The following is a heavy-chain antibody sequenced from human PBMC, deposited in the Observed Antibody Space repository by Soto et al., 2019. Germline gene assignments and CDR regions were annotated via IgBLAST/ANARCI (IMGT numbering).Heavy chain of an antibody. CDR3: ARELIVVVPAASYYYYYGMDV. V-gene: IGHV3-21*01. Sequence: GGSLRLSCAASGFTFSSYSMNWVHQAPGKGLEWVSSISSSSSYIYYADSVKGRFTISRDNAKNSLYLQMNSLRAEDTAVYYCARELIVVVPAASYYYYYGMDVWGQGTTVTVSS. J-gene: IGHJ6*02. D-gene: IGHD2-2*01. CDR2: ISSSSSYI. CDR1: GFTFSSYS.